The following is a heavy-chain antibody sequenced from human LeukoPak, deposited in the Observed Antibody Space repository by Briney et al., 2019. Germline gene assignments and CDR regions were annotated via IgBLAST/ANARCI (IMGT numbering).Heavy chain of an antibody. CDR2: IIPIFGTA. Sequence: ASVKVSCKASGGTFSSYAISWVRQAPGQGLEWMGGIIPIFGTANYAQKSQGRVTITADESTSTAYMELSSLRSEDTAVYYCARDQEPEPTSLYGMDVWGQGTTVTVSS. D-gene: IGHD1-14*01. J-gene: IGHJ6*02. V-gene: IGHV1-69*13. CDR1: GGTFSSYA. CDR3: ARDQEPEPTSLYGMDV.